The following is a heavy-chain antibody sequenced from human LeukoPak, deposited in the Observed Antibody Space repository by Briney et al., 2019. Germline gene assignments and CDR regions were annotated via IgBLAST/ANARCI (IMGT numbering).Heavy chain of an antibody. Sequence: GASVKVSCKASGYTFTSYDINWVRQATGQGLEWMGWMNPNSGNTGYAQKFQGRVTMTRNTSISTAYMELSNLRSEDTAVYYCAGSITMVRGVILPQKGWFDPWGQGTLVTVSS. CDR3: AGSITMVRGVILPQKGWFDP. J-gene: IGHJ5*02. CDR2: MNPNSGNT. V-gene: IGHV1-8*01. CDR1: GYTFTSYD. D-gene: IGHD3-10*01.